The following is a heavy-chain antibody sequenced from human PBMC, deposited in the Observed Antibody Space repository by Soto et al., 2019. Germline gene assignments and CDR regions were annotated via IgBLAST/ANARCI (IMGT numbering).Heavy chain of an antibody. CDR3: AHGAAFFDY. V-gene: IGHV2-5*01. CDR2: IYWNDDK. Sequence: QITLKESGPTLVKPTQTLTLTCTFSGFSLSTSGVGVGWIRQPPGKALEWLALIYWNDDKGYSPSLKSSLTIPKYNSKNQVVHTVTNMDPVDTATYYSAHGAAFFDYWGKGTLVTVSS. J-gene: IGHJ4*02. CDR1: GFSLSTSGVG. D-gene: IGHD6-25*01.